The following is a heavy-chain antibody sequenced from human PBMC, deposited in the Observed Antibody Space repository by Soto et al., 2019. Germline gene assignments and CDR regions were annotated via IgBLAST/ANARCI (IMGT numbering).Heavy chain of an antibody. CDR2: VTHSGST. CDR3: ARGHIPVYGPVPDYFDS. J-gene: IGHJ4*02. Sequence: QGHLQQWGAGLLKPSETLSLTYGVYGGSLRVSYWSWLRQPPGKALDWLGKVTHSGSTTFNPSLKSRVSVSVDTSDNQFSLKLTSVTAADTAVYYCARGHIPVYGPVPDYFDSWGQGTLVTVSS. CDR1: GGSLRVSY. V-gene: IGHV4-34*02. D-gene: IGHD2-21*01.